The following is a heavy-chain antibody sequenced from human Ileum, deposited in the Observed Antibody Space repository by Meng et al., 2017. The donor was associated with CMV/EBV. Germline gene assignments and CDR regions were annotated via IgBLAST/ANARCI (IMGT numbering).Heavy chain of an antibody. J-gene: IGHJ4*02. CDR3: ARGVAFDF. CDR2: ISAFNGNT. V-gene: IGHV1-18*01. Sequence: RVSCKASGYTVRDYGISWVRQAPGQGLEWIGWISAFNGNTDYAQKLQGRVTLTTETSTETAYMDLTNLRSDDTAVYYCARGVAFDFWGQGTLVTVSS. D-gene: IGHD2-15*01. CDR1: GYTVRDYG.